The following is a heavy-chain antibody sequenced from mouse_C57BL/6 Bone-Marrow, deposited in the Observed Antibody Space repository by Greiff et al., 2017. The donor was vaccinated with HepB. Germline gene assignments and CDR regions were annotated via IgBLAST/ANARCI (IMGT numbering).Heavy chain of an antibody. V-gene: IGHV14-4*01. CDR1: GFNIKDDY. D-gene: IGHD2-3*01. Sequence: EVQLQQSGAELVRPGASVKLSCTASGFNIKDDYMHWVKQRPEQGLEWIGWIDPENGDTEYASKFQGKATITADTSSNTAYLQLSSLTSEDTAVYYCTTDDGYSGYWGQGTTLTVSA. CDR3: TTDDGYSGY. J-gene: IGHJ2*01. CDR2: IDPENGDT.